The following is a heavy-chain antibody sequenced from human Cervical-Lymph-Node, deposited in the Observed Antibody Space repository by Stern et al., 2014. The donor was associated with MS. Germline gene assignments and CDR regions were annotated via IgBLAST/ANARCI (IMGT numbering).Heavy chain of an antibody. CDR1: GYSFTSYW. V-gene: IGHV5-10-1*03. CDR3: ARRCSRRIDACDI. D-gene: IGHD2-15*01. J-gene: IGHJ3*02. CDR2: IDPSNSYP. Sequence: VQLLQSGAEVKKPGKSLRLSCKGSGYSFTSYWISWVRQMPGKGLQWMGRIDPSNSYPNYSPSFQGHVTISADKSISTAYLQWSSLKASDTAMYYCARRCSRRIDACDIWGQGTMVTVSS.